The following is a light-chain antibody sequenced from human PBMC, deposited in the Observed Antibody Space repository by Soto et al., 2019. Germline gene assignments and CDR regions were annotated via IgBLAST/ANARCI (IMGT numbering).Light chain of an antibody. J-gene: IGKJ5*01. Sequence: EIVMTQSPATLSVSPGERATLFCRASQSVASRNLAWYQQKPGQAPRLLIYGASTRATGIPARFSGTGSGTEFTLTISSLQSEDFAVYYCQQYNTWPPITFGQGTRLEIK. V-gene: IGKV3-15*01. CDR3: QQYNTWPPIT. CDR2: GAS. CDR1: QSVASRN.